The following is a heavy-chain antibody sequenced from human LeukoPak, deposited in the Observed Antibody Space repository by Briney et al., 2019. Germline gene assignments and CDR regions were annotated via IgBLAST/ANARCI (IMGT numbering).Heavy chain of an antibody. D-gene: IGHD4-17*01. CDR1: GYSFTSYW. V-gene: IGHV5-51*01. J-gene: IGHJ4*02. CDR3: ARTSGYGDSGFDY. CDR2: IYPGDSDT. Sequence: GESLKISCKGSGYSFTSYWIGWVREMPGKGVEGMGIIYPGDSDTRYSPSFHGLVTISADKSIRTAYLQWSSLNASDTAMYYCARTSGYGDSGFDYWGQGTLVTVSS.